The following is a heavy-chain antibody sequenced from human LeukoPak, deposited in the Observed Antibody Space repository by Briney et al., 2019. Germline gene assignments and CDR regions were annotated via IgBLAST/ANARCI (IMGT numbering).Heavy chain of an antibody. Sequence: GGSLRLPCAASGFTFSSYEMNWVRQAPGKGLEWVSYISSSGSTIYYADSVKGRFTISRDNAKNSLYLQMNSLRAEDTAVYYCARGSESIVLMVYAHYYYYGMDVWGQGTTVTVSS. CDR2: ISSSGSTI. D-gene: IGHD2-8*01. CDR1: GFTFSSYE. CDR3: ARGSESIVLMVYAHYYYYGMDV. V-gene: IGHV3-48*03. J-gene: IGHJ6*02.